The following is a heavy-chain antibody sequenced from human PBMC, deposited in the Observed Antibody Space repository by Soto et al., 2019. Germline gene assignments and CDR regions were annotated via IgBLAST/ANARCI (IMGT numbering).Heavy chain of an antibody. CDR3: TRDFTWSEVY. D-gene: IGHD3-3*01. Sequence: GGSLRLSGVASGFTYSNYAMNWVRQAPEKGLEWVAYISASSSSIYYAESVKGRFTISRDNAKNSLYLQMNSLRDEDTAVDYCTRDFTWSEVYWGEGVQVTVSS. J-gene: IGHJ4*02. CDR2: ISASSSSI. CDR1: GFTYSNYA. V-gene: IGHV3-48*02.